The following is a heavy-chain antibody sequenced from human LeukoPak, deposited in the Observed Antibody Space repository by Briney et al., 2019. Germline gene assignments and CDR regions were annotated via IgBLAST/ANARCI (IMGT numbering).Heavy chain of an antibody. CDR3: ARGRFFPEIVVVITIYYFDY. J-gene: IGHJ4*02. CDR1: GFTFSSYW. CDR2: IKQDGSEK. Sequence: GGSLRLSCAASGFTFSSYWMSWVRQAPGKGLEWVANIKQDGSEKYYVDSVKGRFTISRDNAKNSLYLQMNSLRAEDTAVYYCARGRFFPEIVVVITIYYFDYWGQGTLVTVSS. D-gene: IGHD3-22*01. V-gene: IGHV3-7*01.